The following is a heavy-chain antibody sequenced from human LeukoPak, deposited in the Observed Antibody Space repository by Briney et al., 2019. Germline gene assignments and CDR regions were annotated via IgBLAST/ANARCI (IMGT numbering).Heavy chain of an antibody. CDR3: ARESTYYDILTGYYYFDY. CDR1: GYTFTGYY. D-gene: IGHD3-9*01. V-gene: IGHV1-2*02. J-gene: IGHJ4*02. CDR2: INPNSGGT. Sequence: GASVKVSCKASGYTFTGYYMHWVRQAPGQGLAWMGWINPNSGGTNYAQKFQGRVTMTRDTSISTAYMELSRLRSDDTAVYYCARESTYYDILTGYYYFDYWGQGTLVTVSS.